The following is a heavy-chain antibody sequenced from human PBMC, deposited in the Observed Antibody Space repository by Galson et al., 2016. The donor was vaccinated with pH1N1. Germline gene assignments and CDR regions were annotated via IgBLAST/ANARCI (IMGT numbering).Heavy chain of an antibody. Sequence: PALVKPTQTLTLTCTFYGFSLSTSGMCVSWIRQPPGKALEWLALIDWDDNKYYSTSLKTRLTISKDTTKNQVGLTMTNMDPADTATYYCAQFLYGDYLGCFDCWGQGTLVTVSS. D-gene: IGHD4-17*01. CDR3: AQFLYGDYLGCFDC. J-gene: IGHJ4*01. V-gene: IGHV2-70*01. CDR2: IDWDDNK. CDR1: GFSLSTSGMC.